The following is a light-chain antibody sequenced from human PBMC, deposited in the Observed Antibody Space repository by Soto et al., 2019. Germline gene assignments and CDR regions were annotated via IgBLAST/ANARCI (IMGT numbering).Light chain of an antibody. V-gene: IGLV2-14*03. CDR2: DIS. Sequence: QSALTQPASVSGSPGQSITIPCTGTSSDIGGHNYVSWYQQHPGKAPKLMIYDISNRPSGVSDRFSGSKSGNTASLTISGLQAEDEADYYCRSYTSSSTLEVFGPGTKLTVL. J-gene: IGLJ1*01. CDR1: SSDIGGHNY. CDR3: RSYTSSSTLEV.